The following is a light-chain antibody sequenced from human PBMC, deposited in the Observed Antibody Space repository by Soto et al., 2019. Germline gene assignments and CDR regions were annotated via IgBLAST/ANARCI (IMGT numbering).Light chain of an antibody. V-gene: IGLV1-40*01. J-gene: IGLJ3*02. CDR1: SSNIGAGYD. CDR3: QSYGSRRSGGV. Sequence: QSVLTQPPSVSGAPGQRVTISCTGSSSNIGAGYDVHWYQQLPGTAPKLLIYGNSNRPSGVPDRFSGAKSGTSASLAIPGLQAEDAPAYYCQSYGSRRSGGVFGGGTEVTVL. CDR2: GNS.